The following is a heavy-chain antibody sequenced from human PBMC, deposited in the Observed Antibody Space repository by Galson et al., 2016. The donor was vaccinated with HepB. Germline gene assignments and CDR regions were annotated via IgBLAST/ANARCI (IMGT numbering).Heavy chain of an antibody. CDR3: ARTRINDYGDYKFDY. CDR1: GFSLSTSGMC. V-gene: IGHV2-70*01. CDR2: IDWDDDK. J-gene: IGHJ4*02. Sequence: PALVTPTQTLTLSCTFSGFSLSTSGMCVSWIRQPPGKALEWLALIDWDDDKYYSTSQKTRLTISKDTSKNQVVLTMTNMDPVDTATYYCARTRINDYGDYKFDYWGQGTLVTVSS. D-gene: IGHD4-17*01.